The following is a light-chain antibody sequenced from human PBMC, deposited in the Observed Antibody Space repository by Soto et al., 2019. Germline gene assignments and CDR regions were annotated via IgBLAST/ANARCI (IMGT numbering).Light chain of an antibody. CDR1: QSLLHSNGYNY. J-gene: IGKJ1*01. CDR2: LVS. V-gene: IGKV2-28*01. Sequence: DIVMTQSPLSLPVTRGEASSISCRSSQSLLHSNGYNYLDWYLQKPGQSPQLLIYLVSVRASGVPDRFSGSGSGTDFTLRISRVEAEDVGVYYCMQALQTPWTFGQGTKVDIK. CDR3: MQALQTPWT.